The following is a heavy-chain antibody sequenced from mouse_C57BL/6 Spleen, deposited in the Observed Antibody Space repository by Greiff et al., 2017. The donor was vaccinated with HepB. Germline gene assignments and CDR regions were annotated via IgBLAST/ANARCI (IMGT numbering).Heavy chain of an antibody. J-gene: IGHJ4*01. CDR2: IRSKSNNYAT. CDR1: GFSFNTYA. CDR3: VRQRLPYAMDY. D-gene: IGHD2-2*01. Sequence: EVKVEESGGGLVQPKGSLKLSCAASGFSFNTYAMNWVRQAPGKGLEWVARIRSKSNNYATYYAYSVKDRFTISRDDSESMLYLQMNNLKTEDTAMYYCVRQRLPYAMDYWGQGTSVTVSS. V-gene: IGHV10-1*01.